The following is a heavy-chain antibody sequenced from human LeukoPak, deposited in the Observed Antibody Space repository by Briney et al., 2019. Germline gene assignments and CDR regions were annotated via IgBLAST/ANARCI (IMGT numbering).Heavy chain of an antibody. CDR3: ARAGPGSGYDETFDY. V-gene: IGHV3-15*01. CDR1: GFTFSNAW. J-gene: IGHJ4*02. CDR2: IKSKTDGGTT. D-gene: IGHD5-12*01. Sequence: GGSLRLSCAASGFTFSNAWMSWVRQAPGKGLEWVGRIKSKTDGGTTDYAAPVKGRFTISRDDSKNTLYLQMNSLKTEDTAVYYCARAGPGSGYDETFDYWGQGTLVTVSS.